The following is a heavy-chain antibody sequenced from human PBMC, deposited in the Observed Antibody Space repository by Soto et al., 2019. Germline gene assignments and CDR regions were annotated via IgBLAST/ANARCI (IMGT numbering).Heavy chain of an antibody. CDR1: GFTVSSNY. CDR2: IYSGGSA. D-gene: IGHD3-16*02. Sequence: EVQLVETGGGLIQPGGSLRLSCAASGFTVSSNYMSWVRQAPGKGLEWVSVIYSGGSAYYADSVKGRFTISRDNSKNTLYRQMNSLRAEDTAVYYCARDYRSSRYYGMDVWGQGTTVTVSS. V-gene: IGHV3-53*02. J-gene: IGHJ6*02. CDR3: ARDYRSSRYYGMDV.